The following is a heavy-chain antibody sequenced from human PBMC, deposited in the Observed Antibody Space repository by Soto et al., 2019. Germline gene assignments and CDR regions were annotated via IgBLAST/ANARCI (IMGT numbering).Heavy chain of an antibody. V-gene: IGHV3-30*18. J-gene: IGHJ4*02. CDR1: GFTFSSYG. CDR2: ISYDGSNK. CDR3: AKEDDGSGSYFRNALDY. Sequence: QVQLVESGGGVVQPGRSLRLSCAASGFTFSSYGMHWVRQAPGKGLEWVAVISYDGSNKYYADSVKGRFTISRDNSKNTLFLQMNSLRAEDTAVYYCAKEDDGSGSYFRNALDYWGQGTLVTVSS. D-gene: IGHD3-10*01.